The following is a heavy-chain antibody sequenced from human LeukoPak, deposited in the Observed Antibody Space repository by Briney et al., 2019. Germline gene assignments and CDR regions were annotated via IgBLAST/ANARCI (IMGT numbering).Heavy chain of an antibody. D-gene: IGHD2-15*01. V-gene: IGHV4-59*01. CDR3: ARGIGSFYYFDY. J-gene: IGHJ4*02. CDR2: IYYTGTT. Sequence: SETLSLTCTVSGGSFRSYYWSWIRQSPGKGLEWLGYIYYTGTTNYNPSLKSRVTISLDTSKNQFSLRLSSVTAADTAVYYCARGIGSFYYFDYWGQGARVTVSS. CDR1: GGSFRSYY.